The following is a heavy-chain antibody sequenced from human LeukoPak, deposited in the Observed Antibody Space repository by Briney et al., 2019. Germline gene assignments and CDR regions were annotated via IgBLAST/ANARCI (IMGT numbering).Heavy chain of an antibody. CDR2: INTSKGNT. CDR1: CYTFPNYG. J-gene: IGHJ4*02. CDR3: AREYGTENDY. V-gene: IGHV1-18*01. Sequence: GASVKVSCKASCYTFPNYGVHWVRQPPGRGLEWMAWINTSKGNTEYAQKFQGRVTLTTDTSTSTAYMELRSLRSDDTAVYYCAREYGTENDYWGQGTLVTVSS. D-gene: IGHD3/OR15-3a*01.